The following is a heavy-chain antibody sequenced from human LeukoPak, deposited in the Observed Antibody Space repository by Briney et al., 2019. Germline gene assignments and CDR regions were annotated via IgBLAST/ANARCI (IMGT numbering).Heavy chain of an antibody. J-gene: IGHJ4*02. CDR3: ARVKGIAVTGRAAFDY. CDR1: GYSISSGYY. V-gene: IGHV4-38-2*02. Sequence: SETLSLTCTVSGYSISSGYYWGWIRQPPGKGLEWIGSIYHSGSTYYNPSLKSRVTISVDTSKNQFSLKLSSVTAADTAVYYCARVKGIAVTGRAAFDYWGQGTLVTVSS. D-gene: IGHD6-19*01. CDR2: IYHSGST.